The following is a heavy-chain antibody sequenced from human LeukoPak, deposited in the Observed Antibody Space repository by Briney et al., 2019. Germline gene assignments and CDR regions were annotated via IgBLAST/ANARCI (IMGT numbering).Heavy chain of an antibody. CDR1: GFTFSSYA. CDR2: ISGSGGST. D-gene: IGHD3-10*01. J-gene: IGHJ4*02. Sequence: QSGGSLRLSCAASGFTFSSYAMSWVRQAPGKGLEWVSAISGSGGSTYYADSVKGRFTISRDNSKNTLYPQMNSLRAEDTAVYYCAKILWFGESSPFDYWGQGTLVTVSS. CDR3: AKILWFGESSPFDY. V-gene: IGHV3-23*01.